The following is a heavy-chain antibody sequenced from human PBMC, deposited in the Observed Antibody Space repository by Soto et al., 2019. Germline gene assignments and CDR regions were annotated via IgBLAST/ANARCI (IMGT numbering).Heavy chain of an antibody. Sequence: QVQLVQSGAEVKKPGSSVKVSCKASGGTFSSYAISWVRQAPGQGLEWMGGIIPIFGTANYAQKFQGRVRITEDKSTSTAYMELSSLRSEDTAVYYCARGTIVVVPAAVGGYYGMDVWGQGTTVTVSS. D-gene: IGHD2-2*01. V-gene: IGHV1-69*06. CDR3: ARGTIVVVPAAVGGYYGMDV. J-gene: IGHJ6*02. CDR2: IIPIFGTA. CDR1: GGTFSSYA.